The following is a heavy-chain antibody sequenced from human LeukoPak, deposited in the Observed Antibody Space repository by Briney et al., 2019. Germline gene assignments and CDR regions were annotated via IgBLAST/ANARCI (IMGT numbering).Heavy chain of an antibody. CDR1: GYTFTNFP. CDR3: ARVGGNYEGLIDY. V-gene: IGHV1-18*01. Sequence: GASVKVSCKASGYTFTNFPIGWVRQAPGQGLEWMGWISAYNGYTKYAPSLQGRVTMTTDTSTSTADMQLRSLRSDDTAMYYCARVGGNYEGLIDYWGQGTLVTVS. CDR2: ISAYNGYT. J-gene: IGHJ4*02. D-gene: IGHD1-26*01.